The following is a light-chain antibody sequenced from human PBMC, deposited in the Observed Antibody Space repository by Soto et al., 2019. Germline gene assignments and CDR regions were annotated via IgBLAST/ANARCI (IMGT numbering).Light chain of an antibody. CDR2: EVS. J-gene: IGLJ2*01. CDR1: SSDVGGYNY. CDR3: SSYTTRSTVL. V-gene: IGLV2-14*01. Sequence: QSALTQPASVSGSPGQSITISCTGTSSDVGGYNYVSWYQQHPGKAPKLMIYEVSNRPSGVSNRFPGSKSGNTASLTISGLQAEDEADYYCSSYTTRSTVLFGGGTKVTVL.